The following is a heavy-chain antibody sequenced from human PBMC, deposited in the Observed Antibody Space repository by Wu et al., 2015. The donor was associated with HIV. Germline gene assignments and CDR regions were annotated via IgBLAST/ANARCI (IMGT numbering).Heavy chain of an antibody. CDR2: TTPMFGTT. D-gene: IGHD3-10*01. Sequence: QVQLVQSGAEVKKPGSSVRVSCKASGGIFSKYDINWVRQAPGQGLEWMGGTTPMFGTTNYAQKFQGRVRITSDVYTGTVYMELXSLRSEDTAIYYCARELEDPAIMVRAGFDPWGQGTLVTVSS. V-gene: IGHV1-69*05. CDR3: ARELEDPAIMVRAGFDP. J-gene: IGHJ5*02. CDR1: GGIFSKYD.